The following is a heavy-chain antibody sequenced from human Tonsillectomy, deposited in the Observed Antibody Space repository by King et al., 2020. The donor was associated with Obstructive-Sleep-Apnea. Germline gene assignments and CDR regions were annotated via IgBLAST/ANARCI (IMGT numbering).Heavy chain of an antibody. CDR1: GFTFSSYA. V-gene: IGHV3-23*04. Sequence: EVQLVESGGGLVQPGGSLRLSCAASGFTFSSYAMNWVRQAPGKGLEWVSAIGGSGGSTYYADSVKGRFTSSRDNSKNTLYLQMNSLRAEDTAVYYCARRGDYGDYFFCYWGQRALFTVS. D-gene: IGHD4-17*01. CDR2: IGGSGGST. CDR3: ARRGDYGDYFFCY. J-gene: IGHJ4*02.